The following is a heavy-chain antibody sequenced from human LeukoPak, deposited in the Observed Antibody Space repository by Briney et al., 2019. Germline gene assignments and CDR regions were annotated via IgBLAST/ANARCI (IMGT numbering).Heavy chain of an antibody. D-gene: IGHD7-27*01. CDR3: ARHRLNWGYFDY. CDR2: INPNSGST. CDR1: GYTFTGYY. Sequence: ASVKVSCKASGYTFTGYYMHWLRQAPGQGLEWMGWINPNSGSTNYAQKFQGRVTMTRDTSISTAYMELSRLRSDDTAVYYCARHRLNWGYFDYWGQGTLVTVSS. J-gene: IGHJ4*02. V-gene: IGHV1-2*02.